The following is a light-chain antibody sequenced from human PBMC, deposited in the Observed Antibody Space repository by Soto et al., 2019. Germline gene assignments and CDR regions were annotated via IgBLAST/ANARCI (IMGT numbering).Light chain of an antibody. V-gene: IGKV1-5*03. CDR3: QQYNNFPWT. J-gene: IGKJ1*01. Sequence: DIQMTQSPSTLSASVGDRVTITCRASQSISSWLAWYQQKPGKAPKLLVYKASSLESGVPLRFSGSGSGTEFTRTISSLQPDGLAAYYCQQYNNFPWTFGQGTKVEIK. CDR2: KAS. CDR1: QSISSW.